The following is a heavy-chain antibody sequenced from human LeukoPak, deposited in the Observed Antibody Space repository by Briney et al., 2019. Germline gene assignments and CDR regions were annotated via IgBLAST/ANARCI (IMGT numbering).Heavy chain of an antibody. CDR1: GGSFSEYY. J-gene: IGHJ6*03. D-gene: IGHD3-3*01. CDR3: VRRGSITIFGVVADYYMDV. Sequence: SETLSLTCAVYGGSFSEYYWTWIRQPPGKGLEWIGEIHPSGSTNYNPSLKSRVTISVDTSKYQFSLKLTSVTAADTAVYYCVRRGSITIFGVVADYYMDVWGEGTTVTVSS. V-gene: IGHV4-34*01. CDR2: IHPSGST.